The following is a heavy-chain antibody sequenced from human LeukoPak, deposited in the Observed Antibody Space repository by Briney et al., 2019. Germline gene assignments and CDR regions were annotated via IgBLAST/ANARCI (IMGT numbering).Heavy chain of an antibody. D-gene: IGHD6-6*01. CDR3: ARDSSPPSPPFDY. J-gene: IGHJ4*02. V-gene: IGHV3-21*01. Sequence: GGSLRLSCAASGFTFSSYSMNWVRQAPGKGLEWVSSISSSSSYIYYADSVKGRFTISRDNAKNSLYLQMNSLRAEDTAVYYCARDSSPPSPPFDYWGQGTLVTVSS. CDR1: GFTFSSYS. CDR2: ISSSSSYI.